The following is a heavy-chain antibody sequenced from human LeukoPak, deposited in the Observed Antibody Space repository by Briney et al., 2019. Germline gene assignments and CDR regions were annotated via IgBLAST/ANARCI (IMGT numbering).Heavy chain of an antibody. Sequence: SVKVSCKASGGTFSSYAISWVRQAPGQGLEWMGGIIPIFGTANYAQKFQGRVTITADESTSTAYMELSSLRSEDTAVYYCARDYGYCSSTSCYGFDYWGQGTLVTVSS. CDR1: GGTFSSYA. CDR2: IIPIFGTA. J-gene: IGHJ4*02. D-gene: IGHD2-2*03. V-gene: IGHV1-69*13. CDR3: ARDYGYCSSTSCYGFDY.